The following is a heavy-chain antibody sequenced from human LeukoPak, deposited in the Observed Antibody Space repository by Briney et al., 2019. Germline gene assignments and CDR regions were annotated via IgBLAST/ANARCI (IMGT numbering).Heavy chain of an antibody. Sequence: GGSLRLSCAASGLTFSSYDMHWVRQAPGKGLEWVSSIGATGDTYYAGSVKGRFTISRENAKKSLYLQMSSLRVEDTAVYFCVLGAYWNDDKNAFHIWGPGTMVTVSS. CDR1: GLTFSSYD. V-gene: IGHV3-13*01. CDR3: VLGAYWNDDKNAFHI. CDR2: IGATGDT. D-gene: IGHD1-1*01. J-gene: IGHJ3*02.